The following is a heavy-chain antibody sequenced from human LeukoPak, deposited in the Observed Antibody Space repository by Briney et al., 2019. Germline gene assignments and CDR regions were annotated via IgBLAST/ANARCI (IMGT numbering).Heavy chain of an antibody. CDR3: AKASPSPGYYFDY. CDR1: GFTFSSYG. J-gene: IGHJ4*02. CDR2: IWYDGSNK. V-gene: IGHV3-33*06. Sequence: PGGSLRLCCAASGFTFSSYGMHWVRQAPVKVLEWVAVIWYDGSNKYYADSVKGRFTISRDNSKNTLYLQMNSLRAEDTAVYYCAKASPSPGYYFDYWGQGTLVTVSS. D-gene: IGHD1-14*01.